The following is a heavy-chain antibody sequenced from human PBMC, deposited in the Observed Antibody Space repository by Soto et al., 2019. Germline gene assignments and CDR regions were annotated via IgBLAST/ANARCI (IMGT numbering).Heavy chain of an antibody. CDR2: IYYSGST. CDR3: AREQLGPNDYYYYYGMDV. Sequence: SETLSLTCTVSCGSISSGDYYWSWIRQPPGKGLEWIGYIYYSGSTYYNPSLKSRVTISVVTSKNQFSLKLSSVTAADTAVYYCAREQLGPNDYYYYYGMDVWGQGTTVTVSS. J-gene: IGHJ6*02. D-gene: IGHD6-6*01. CDR1: CGSISSGDYY. V-gene: IGHV4-30-4*01.